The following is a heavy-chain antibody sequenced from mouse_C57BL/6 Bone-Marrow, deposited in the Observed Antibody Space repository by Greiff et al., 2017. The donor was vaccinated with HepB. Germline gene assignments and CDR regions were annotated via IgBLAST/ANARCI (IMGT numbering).Heavy chain of an antibody. J-gene: IGHJ4*01. CDR2: INPSNGGT. CDR3: ARTAHQRDAMDY. CDR1: GYTFTSYW. Sequence: QVQLQQPGTELVKPGASVTLSCKASGYTFTSYWMHWVKQRPGQGLEWIGNINPSNGGTNYNEKFKSKATLTVDESSSTAYMQLSSLTSEDAAVYYCARTAHQRDAMDYWGQGTSVTVSS. V-gene: IGHV1-53*01.